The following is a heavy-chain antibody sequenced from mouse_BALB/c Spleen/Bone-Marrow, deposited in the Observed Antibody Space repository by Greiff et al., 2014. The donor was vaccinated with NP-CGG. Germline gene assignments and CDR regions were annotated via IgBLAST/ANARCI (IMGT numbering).Heavy chain of an antibody. CDR1: GFNIKDTY. CDR3: ASYYDGSSYGFAY. D-gene: IGHD1-1*01. V-gene: IGHV14-3*02. J-gene: IGHJ3*01. CDR2: IDPANGNT. Sequence: EVKLVESGAELVKPGASVKLSCTASGFNIKDTYMHWVKQRPEQGLEWIGRIDPANGNTKYDPKFQGKATITADTSSNTAYLQLSSLTSEDTAVYYWASYYDGSSYGFAYWGQGTLVTVSA.